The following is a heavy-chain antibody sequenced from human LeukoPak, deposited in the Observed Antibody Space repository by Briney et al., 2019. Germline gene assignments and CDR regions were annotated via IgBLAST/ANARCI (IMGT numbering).Heavy chain of an antibody. V-gene: IGHV3-23*01. CDR1: GFTFSSYA. D-gene: IGHD3-22*01. CDR3: ASDPEYYYDSSGYYHA. J-gene: IGHJ5*02. CDR2: IRGSGGTT. Sequence: GGSLRLSCAASGFTFSSYAMSWVRQAQGKGLEWVSAIRGSGGTTYYADFVKGRFTISRDSSKNTLYLQMNSLRAEDMAVYYCASDPEYYYDSSGYYHAWGQGTLVTVSS.